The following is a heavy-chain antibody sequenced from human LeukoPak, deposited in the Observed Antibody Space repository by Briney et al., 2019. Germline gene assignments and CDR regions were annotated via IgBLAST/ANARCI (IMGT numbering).Heavy chain of an antibody. V-gene: IGHV4-34*01. J-gene: IGHJ4*02. D-gene: IGHD1-26*01. CDR1: GGSFSGYY. CDR2: INHSGST. Sequence: SETLSLTCAVYGGSFSGYYWSWIRQPPGKGLEWIGEINHSGSTNYNPSLKSRVTISVDTSKNQFSLKLSSVTAADTAVYYCARGISGSYGGVDYWGQGTLVTVSS. CDR3: ARGISGSYGGVDY.